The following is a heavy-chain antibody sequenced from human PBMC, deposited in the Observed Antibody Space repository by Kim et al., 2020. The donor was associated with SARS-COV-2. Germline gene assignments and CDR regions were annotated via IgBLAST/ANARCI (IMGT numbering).Heavy chain of an antibody. CDR3: ARRYQTGGFFDV. J-gene: IGHJ4*02. D-gene: IGHD2-8*02. Sequence: NHNASCKRRDTISRDTSRRQFSRRLNSVTAADTAVYYCARRYQTGGFFDVWGQGILVTVSS. V-gene: IGHV4-59*08.